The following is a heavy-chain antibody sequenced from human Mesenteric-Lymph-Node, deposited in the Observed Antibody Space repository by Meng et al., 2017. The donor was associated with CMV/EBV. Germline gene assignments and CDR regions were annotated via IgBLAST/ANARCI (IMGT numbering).Heavy chain of an antibody. CDR2: IYHSGST. CDR1: GGSISSDGYY. J-gene: IGHJ4*02. V-gene: IGHV4-31*02. Sequence: SGGSISSDGYYWSWIRQHPGKGLEWIGYIYHSGSTHYSPSLKSRVTTSVDTSKNQFSLKLNSVTATDTAVYYCARARTVVTTHIDYWGQGTLVTVSS. CDR3: ARARTVVTTHIDY. D-gene: IGHD4-23*01.